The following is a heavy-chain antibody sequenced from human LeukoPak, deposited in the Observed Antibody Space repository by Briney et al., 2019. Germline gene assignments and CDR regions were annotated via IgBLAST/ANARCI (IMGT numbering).Heavy chain of an antibody. CDR1: GFTFDDFS. CDR3: AKALGQD. Sequence: GGSLRLSCAASGFTFDDFSMHWVRQAPGKGLEWVSSITWNGAFIGYADSVQGRFTISRDNAKNSLYLEMRSLRTEDTALYYCAKALGQDWGQGTLVTVSS. D-gene: IGHD3-16*01. CDR2: ITWNGAFI. V-gene: IGHV3-9*01. J-gene: IGHJ4*02.